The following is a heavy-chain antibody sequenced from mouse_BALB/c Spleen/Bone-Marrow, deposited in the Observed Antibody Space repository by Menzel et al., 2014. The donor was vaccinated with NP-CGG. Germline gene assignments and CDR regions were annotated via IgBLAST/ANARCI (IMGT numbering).Heavy chain of an antibody. Sequence: QVQLQQSGAEVVKPGASVKLSCKTSGYTFTNYWIQWVKQRPGQGLGWIGEIFPGTDTSYYNEKFKDKATLTVDTSSSTAYIQLSSLTAEGSAVYFCSRNYDYDEGAWFTYWGQGTLVTVSA. CDR2: IFPGTDTS. CDR3: SRNYDYDEGAWFTY. CDR1: GYTFTNYW. D-gene: IGHD2-4*01. V-gene: IGHV1S132*01. J-gene: IGHJ3*01.